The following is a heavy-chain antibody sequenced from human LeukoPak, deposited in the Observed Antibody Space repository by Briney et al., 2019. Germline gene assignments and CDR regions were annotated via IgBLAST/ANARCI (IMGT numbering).Heavy chain of an antibody. CDR3: ARRSNIVVVVAATRAPFDY. V-gene: IGHV4-39*01. Sequence: SETLSLTCTVSGGSISSSSYYWGWIRQPSGKGLEWIGSIYYSGSTYYNPSLKSRVTISVDTSKNQFSLKLSSVTAADTAVYYCARRSNIVVVVAATRAPFDYWGQGTLVTVSS. D-gene: IGHD2-15*01. CDR2: IYYSGST. CDR1: GGSISSSSYY. J-gene: IGHJ4*02.